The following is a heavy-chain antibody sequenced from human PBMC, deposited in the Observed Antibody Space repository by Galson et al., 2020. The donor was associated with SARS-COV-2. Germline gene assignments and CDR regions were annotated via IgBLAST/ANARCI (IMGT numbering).Heavy chain of an antibody. CDR3: TAGHYSL. V-gene: IGHV3-7*01. J-gene: IGHJ3*01. D-gene: IGHD3-3*01. CDR1: GFTISGSW. CDR2: IKNDGSEA. Sequence: GESLKLSCEASGFTISGSWMNWVRQAPGKGLEWLAHIKNDGSEAYYVDSVRGRFTINRDNTKNSLYLQMNNLRVEDTAVYYCTAGHYSLWGQGTTVTVSS.